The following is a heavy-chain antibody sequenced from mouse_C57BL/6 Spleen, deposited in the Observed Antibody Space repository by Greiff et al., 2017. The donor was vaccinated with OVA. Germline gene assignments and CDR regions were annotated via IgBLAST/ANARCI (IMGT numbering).Heavy chain of an antibody. CDR2: ISYDGST. J-gene: IGHJ3*01. CDR1: GYSITSGYY. V-gene: IGHV3-6*01. D-gene: IGHD2-2*01. CDR3: ARPICYGYDGGFAY. Sequence: EVQVVESGPGLVKPSQSLSLTCSVTGYSITSGYYWNWIRQFPGNKLEWMGNISYDGSTNYNPSLKNRISITRDTSKNQFFLKLNSVTTEDTATYYCARPICYGYDGGFAYWGQGTLVTVSA.